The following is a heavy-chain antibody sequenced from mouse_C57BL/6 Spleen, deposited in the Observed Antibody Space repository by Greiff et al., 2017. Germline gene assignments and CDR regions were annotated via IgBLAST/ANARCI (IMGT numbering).Heavy chain of an antibody. D-gene: IGHD2-3*01. CDR3: ARPDGYYVYFDV. CDR2: ISSGSSTI. Sequence: DVMLVESGGGLVKPGGSLKLSCAASGFTFSDYGMHWVRQAPEKGLEWVAYISSGSSTIYYADTVKGRFTISRDNAKNTLFLQMTSLRSEDTAMYYCARPDGYYVYFDVWGTGTTVTVSS. V-gene: IGHV5-17*01. J-gene: IGHJ1*03. CDR1: GFTFSDYG.